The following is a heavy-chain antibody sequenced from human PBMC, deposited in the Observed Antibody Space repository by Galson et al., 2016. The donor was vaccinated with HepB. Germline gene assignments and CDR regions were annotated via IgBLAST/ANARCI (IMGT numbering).Heavy chain of an antibody. D-gene: IGHD2-2*01. CDR2: ISTSGTT. J-gene: IGHJ4*02. V-gene: IGHV4-61*02. CDR1: GGSIISGSHY. CDR3: ARMPDS. Sequence: TLSLTCTVSGGSIISGSHYWTWIRQPAGKGLEWIGGISTSGTTKYNPSLRSRVPISADTPKTKLSLKLSSVTASDTAMYYCARMPDSWGQGTLVTVSS.